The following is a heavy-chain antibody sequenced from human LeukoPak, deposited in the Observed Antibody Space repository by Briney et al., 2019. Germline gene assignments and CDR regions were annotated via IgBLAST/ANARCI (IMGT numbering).Heavy chain of an antibody. D-gene: IGHD3-10*01. CDR1: GFSFRRSW. V-gene: IGHV3-7*01. CDR3: VRDGPFGSGTFGY. CDR2: IKVDGSEK. Sequence: GGSLRLSCVASGFSFRRSWMSWVRQAPGKGLEWVANIKVDGSEKHYLDSVEGRFIISRDNAKNSLHLQMNNLRAEDTAEYYCVRDGPFGSGTFGYWAQGTLVSVSS. J-gene: IGHJ4*02.